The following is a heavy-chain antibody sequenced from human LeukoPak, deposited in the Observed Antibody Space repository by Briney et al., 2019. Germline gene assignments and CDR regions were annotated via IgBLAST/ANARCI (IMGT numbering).Heavy chain of an antibody. CDR3: AILGYCSSTSCYGDFHNWFDP. J-gene: IGHJ5*02. Sequence: ASVKVSCKASGYTFTSYGISWVRQAPGQGLEWMGWISAYNGNTNYAQKLQGRVTMTTDTSTSTAYMELRSLRSDDTAVYYCAILGYCSSTSCYGDFHNWFDPWGQGTLVTVSS. D-gene: IGHD2-2*01. CDR2: ISAYNGNT. V-gene: IGHV1-18*01. CDR1: GYTFTSYG.